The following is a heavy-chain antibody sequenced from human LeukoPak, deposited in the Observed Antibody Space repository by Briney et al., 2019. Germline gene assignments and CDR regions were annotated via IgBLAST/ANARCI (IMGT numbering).Heavy chain of an antibody. D-gene: IGHD5-24*01. J-gene: IGHJ4*02. CDR3: ARHEEEDGYNAKTFDF. CDR1: GVSIRNSNNF. CDR2: MHYSGTT. V-gene: IGHV4-39*01. Sequence: PSETLSLTCTVTGVSIRNSNNFWGWVRQPPGKGLEWIGSMHYSGTTYYIPSLKSRVTISVDTSKNQFSLKLSSVTAADTAVYYCARHEEEDGYNAKTFDFWGQGTLVTVSS.